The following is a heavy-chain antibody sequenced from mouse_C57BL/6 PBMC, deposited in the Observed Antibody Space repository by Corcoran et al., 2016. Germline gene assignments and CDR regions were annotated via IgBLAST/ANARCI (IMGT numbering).Heavy chain of an antibody. CDR3: AREGELGSYYYAMDY. Sequence: EVQLQQSGPVLVKPGASVKMSCKASGYTFTDYYMNWVKQSHGKSLEWIGVINPYNGGTSYNQKFKGKATLTVDKSSSTAYMELNSLTSEDSAVYYCAREGELGSYYYAMDYWGQGTSVTVSS. V-gene: IGHV1-19*01. CDR2: INPYNGGT. D-gene: IGHD4-1*01. CDR1: GYTFTDYY. J-gene: IGHJ4*01.